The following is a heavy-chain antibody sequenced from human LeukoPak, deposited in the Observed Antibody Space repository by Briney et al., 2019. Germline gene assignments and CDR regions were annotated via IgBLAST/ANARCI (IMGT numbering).Heavy chain of an antibody. CDR2: INHSGGT. CDR3: ARVGDILTGYPYYFDY. V-gene: IGHV4-34*01. Sequence: SETLSLTCAVYGGSFSGYYWSWIRQPPGKGLEWIGEINHSGGTNYNPSLKSRVTISVGTSKNQFSLKLSSVTAADTAVYYCARVGDILTGYPYYFDYWGQGTLVTVSS. J-gene: IGHJ4*02. D-gene: IGHD3-9*01. CDR1: GGSFSGYY.